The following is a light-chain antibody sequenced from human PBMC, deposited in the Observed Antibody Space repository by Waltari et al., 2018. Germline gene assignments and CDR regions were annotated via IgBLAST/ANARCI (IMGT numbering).Light chain of an antibody. CDR1: QSVTSNY. CDR3: QKYGTSPRT. J-gene: IGKJ1*01. V-gene: IGKV3-20*01. Sequence: EIVLTQSPDTLSLSPGGRATLSCRASQSVTSNYLAWYQQKPGQAPRLIMFGASTRATGIPDRFSGSGSGTDFTLTISRLEPEDFAVYYCQKYGTSPRTFGQGTKVEIK. CDR2: GAS.